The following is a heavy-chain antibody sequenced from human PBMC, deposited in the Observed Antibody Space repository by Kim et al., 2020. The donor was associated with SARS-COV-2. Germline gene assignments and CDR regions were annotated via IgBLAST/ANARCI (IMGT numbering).Heavy chain of an antibody. J-gene: IGHJ4*02. CDR3: AKQWDGYNCFDY. CDR1: GFTFSSYA. D-gene: IGHD5-12*01. Sequence: GGSLRLSCAASGFTFSSYAMSWVRQAPGKGLEWVSAISGSGGSTYYADSVKGRFTISRDNSKNTLYLQMNSLRVEDTAVYYCAKQWDGYNCFDYWGQGTLVTVSS. CDR2: ISGSGGST. V-gene: IGHV3-23*01.